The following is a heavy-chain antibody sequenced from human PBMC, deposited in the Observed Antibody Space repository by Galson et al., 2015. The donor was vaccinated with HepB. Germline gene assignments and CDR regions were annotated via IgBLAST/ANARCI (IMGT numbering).Heavy chain of an antibody. J-gene: IGHJ2*01. CDR1: GLTFSDYA. CDR3: AREDSTVLCYFDH. D-gene: IGHD4-17*01. V-gene: IGHV3-23*01. CDR2: ISGTGART. Sequence: SLRLSCAGSGLTFSDYAVNWIRQAPGKGLEWVSRISGTGARTKDADSVKGRFTISRDNSKNTVSLQMSGLRAEDTGIYYCAREDSTVLCYFDHWGRGTLVTVSS.